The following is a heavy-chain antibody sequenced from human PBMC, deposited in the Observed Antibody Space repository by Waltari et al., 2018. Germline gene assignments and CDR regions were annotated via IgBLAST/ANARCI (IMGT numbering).Heavy chain of an antibody. CDR3: ARGGSWYCSSTSCYYYYYMDV. V-gene: IGHV7-4-1*02. CDR2: INTNTGNP. D-gene: IGHD2-2*01. J-gene: IGHJ6*03. CDR1: GYTFTSYA. Sequence: QVQLVQSGSELKKPGASVKVSCKASGYTFTSYAMTCVRQAPGQGLEGMGWINTNTGNPTYAQGFTGRFVFSLDTSVSTAYLQISSLKAEDTAVYYCARGGSWYCSSTSCYYYYYMDVWGKGTTVTVSS.